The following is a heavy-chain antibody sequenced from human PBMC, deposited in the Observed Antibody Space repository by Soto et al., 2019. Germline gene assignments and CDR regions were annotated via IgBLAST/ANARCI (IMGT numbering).Heavy chain of an antibody. J-gene: IGHJ6*02. V-gene: IGHV4-39*07. Sequence: SETLSLTCTVSGGSISNSNYYWGWIRQTPGKDLEWIGSIYYSGSTYYNPSLNSRVTISVDTSKNQFSLKLSSVTAADTAVYYCASLYVSYYYYGMDVWGQGTTVTVSS. CDR3: ASLYVSYYYYGMDV. CDR2: IYYSGST. D-gene: IGHD3-16*01. CDR1: GGSISNSNYY.